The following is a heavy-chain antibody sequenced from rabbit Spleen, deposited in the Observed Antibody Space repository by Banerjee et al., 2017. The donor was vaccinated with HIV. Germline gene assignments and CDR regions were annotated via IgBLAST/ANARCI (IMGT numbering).Heavy chain of an antibody. CDR1: GFSFSNKVV. J-gene: IGHJ4*01. D-gene: IGHD8-1*01. Sequence: QERLVESGGGLVKPEGSLTLTCTASGFSFSNKVVMCWVRQAPGKGLEWIACINGITGKAVYASWAKGRFTISKTSSTTVTLQMTSLTVADTATYFCARDAGSGDYIDVYFDLWGPGTLVTVS. CDR2: INGITGKA. V-gene: IGHV1S45*01. CDR3: ARDAGSGDYIDVYFDL.